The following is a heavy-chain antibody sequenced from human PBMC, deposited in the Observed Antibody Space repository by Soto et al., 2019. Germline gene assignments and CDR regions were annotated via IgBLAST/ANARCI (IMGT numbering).Heavy chain of an antibody. J-gene: IGHJ6*02. V-gene: IGHV3-15*01. CDR1: GFTFSNAW. CDR2: IKRKSDGGTT. Sequence: GGSLRLSCAASGFTFSNAWMSWVRQAPGKGLEWVGRIKRKSDGGTTDYAAPVKGRFTISSDDSKTTLYLQMNSLKTEDTAVYYCTTASRITLVRGVRYYYDYAMDVWGQGTTVTVYS. CDR3: TTASRITLVRGVRYYYDYAMDV. D-gene: IGHD3-10*01.